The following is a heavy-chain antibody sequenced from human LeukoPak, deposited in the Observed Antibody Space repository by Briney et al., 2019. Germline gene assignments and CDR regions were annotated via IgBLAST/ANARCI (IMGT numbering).Heavy chain of an antibody. CDR1: GFTFSSYA. D-gene: IGHD3-10*01. CDR3: ARIPTRGGVHLGFDS. V-gene: IGHV3-23*01. CDR2: ISGSGAST. J-gene: IGHJ4*02. Sequence: GGSLRLSCAASGFTFSSYAMSWVRQAPGKGLEWVSAISGSGASTYYADSVKGRFTISRDNSNNTLYLQMNSLRAEDTAVYYCARIPTRGGVHLGFDSWGQGTPVTVSS.